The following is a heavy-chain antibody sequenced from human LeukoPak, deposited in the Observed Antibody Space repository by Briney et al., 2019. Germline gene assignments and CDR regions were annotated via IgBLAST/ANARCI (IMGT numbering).Heavy chain of an antibody. Sequence: GGSLRLSRAASGFTVSSNYMSWVRQAPGKGLEWVSVIYSGGSTYYADSVRDRFTISRDNSKNTLSLQMNSLRAEDTAVYYCARRNGAFDIWGQGTMVTVSS. D-gene: IGHD1-1*01. CDR1: GFTVSSNY. V-gene: IGHV3-53*01. CDR3: ARRNGAFDI. CDR2: IYSGGST. J-gene: IGHJ3*02.